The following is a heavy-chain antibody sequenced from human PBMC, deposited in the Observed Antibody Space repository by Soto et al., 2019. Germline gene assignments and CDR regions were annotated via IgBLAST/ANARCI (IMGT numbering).Heavy chain of an antibody. J-gene: IGHJ4*01. V-gene: IGHV1-69*13. CDR2: LSAIFGPA. D-gene: IGHD2-15*01. CDR3: ARPATDY. CDR1: GGTFSSYA. Sequence: SVNVSCTAFGGTFSSYAISWVRPAPVQRLKGMGELSAIFGPANYAQEFQGRVKITADESTSTAYMELSSLRSEATAVYYCARPATDYSG.